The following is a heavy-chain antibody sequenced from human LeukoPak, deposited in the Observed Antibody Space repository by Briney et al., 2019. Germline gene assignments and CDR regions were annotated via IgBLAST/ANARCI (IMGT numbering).Heavy chain of an antibody. J-gene: IGHJ4*02. Sequence: SETLSLTCTVSGGSISSGSYYWSWIRQPAGKGPEWIGRIYTSGSTNYNPSLKSRVTISVDTSKNQFSLKLSSVTAADTAVYYCARARGYGSGSYWFDYWGQGTLVTVSS. CDR3: ARARGYGSGSYWFDY. D-gene: IGHD3-10*01. CDR1: GGSISSGSYY. CDR2: IYTSGST. V-gene: IGHV4-61*02.